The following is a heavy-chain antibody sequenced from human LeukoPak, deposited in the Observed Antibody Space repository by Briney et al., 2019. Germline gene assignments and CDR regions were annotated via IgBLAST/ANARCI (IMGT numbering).Heavy chain of an antibody. CDR2: INPNSGGT. J-gene: IGHJ5*02. CDR1: GYTFTGYY. CDR3: ARGRSYYGSGSFSIAGWFDP. V-gene: IGHV1-2*02. Sequence: VASVKVSCMASGYTFTGYYMHWVRQAPGQGLEWMGWINPNSGGTNYGRVTMTRDTSISTAYMELSRLRSDDTAVYYCARGRSYYGSGSFSIAGWFDPWGQGTLVTVSS. D-gene: IGHD3-10*01.